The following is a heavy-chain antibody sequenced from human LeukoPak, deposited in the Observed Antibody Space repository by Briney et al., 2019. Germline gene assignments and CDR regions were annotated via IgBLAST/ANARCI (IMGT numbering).Heavy chain of an antibody. J-gene: IGHJ3*01. CDR1: GYTFTNYD. D-gene: IGHD7-27*01. Sequence: GASVKVSCKASGYTFTNYDINWVRQATGQGLEWMGWMNPKSGYTGYAQKFQGRVTITRNTSISTAYMELSSLRSEDTAVYYCARVWGSIDLWGQGTMVTVSS. CDR2: MNPKSGYT. V-gene: IGHV1-8*03. CDR3: ARVWGSIDL.